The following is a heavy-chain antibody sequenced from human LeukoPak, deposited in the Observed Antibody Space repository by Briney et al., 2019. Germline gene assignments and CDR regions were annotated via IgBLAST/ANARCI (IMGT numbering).Heavy chain of an antibody. CDR3: AREITRFGI. CDR1: GFTVSSSNY. Sequence: GGSLRLSCAASGFTVSSSNYMNWVRQAPGKGLEWVSGIYTGGTTYYTDSVKGRFTISRDNPNNTLYLQMHSLRAEDTAVYYCAREITRFGIWGQGTLVTVSS. D-gene: IGHD3-16*01. CDR2: IYTGGTT. J-gene: IGHJ4*02. V-gene: IGHV3-66*01.